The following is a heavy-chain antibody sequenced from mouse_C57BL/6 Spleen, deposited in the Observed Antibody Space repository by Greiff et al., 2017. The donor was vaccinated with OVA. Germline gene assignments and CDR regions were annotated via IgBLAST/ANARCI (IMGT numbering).Heavy chain of an antibody. Sequence: QVQLQQPGAELVRPGSSVKLSCKASGYTFTSYWMHWVKQRPIQGLEWIGNIDPSDSETHYNQKFKDKATLTVDKSSSTAYMQLSSLTSEDSAVYYCARYGSSSYYYDYWGQGTTLTVSS. CDR2: IDPSDSET. V-gene: IGHV1-52*01. CDR3: ARYGSSSYYYDY. J-gene: IGHJ2*01. CDR1: GYTFTSYW. D-gene: IGHD1-1*01.